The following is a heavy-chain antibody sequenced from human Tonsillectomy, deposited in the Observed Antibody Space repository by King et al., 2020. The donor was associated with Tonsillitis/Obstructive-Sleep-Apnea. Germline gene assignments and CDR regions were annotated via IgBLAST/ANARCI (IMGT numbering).Heavy chain of an antibody. CDR2: ISYDGSNK. Sequence: VQLVESGGGVVQPGRSLRLSCAASGFTFSSYGMHWVRQAPGKGLEWVAVISYDGSNKYYADSVKGRFTISRDNSKNTLYLQMKSLGAEDTAVYYCAKDGTSVVVVPAAITEDYWGQGTLVTVSS. D-gene: IGHD2-2*01. J-gene: IGHJ4*02. CDR1: GFTFSSYG. V-gene: IGHV3-30*18. CDR3: AKDGTSVVVVPAAITEDY.